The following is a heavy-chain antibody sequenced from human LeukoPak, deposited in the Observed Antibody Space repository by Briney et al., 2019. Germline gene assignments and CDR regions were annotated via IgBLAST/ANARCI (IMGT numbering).Heavy chain of an antibody. V-gene: IGHV5-51*01. CDR1: GSTFSNYW. Sequence: SGASLQISCAGSGSTFSNYWIGCVRQLPGKGLEWMAIIYPGDYETRYSPSFQGLVTISVDKSISTAYLQWSSLKASDTAMYYCAIPPGYCGNDCSFDHWGQGTLVTVSS. J-gene: IGHJ4*02. D-gene: IGHD2-21*02. CDR2: IYPGDYET. CDR3: AIPPGYCGNDCSFDH.